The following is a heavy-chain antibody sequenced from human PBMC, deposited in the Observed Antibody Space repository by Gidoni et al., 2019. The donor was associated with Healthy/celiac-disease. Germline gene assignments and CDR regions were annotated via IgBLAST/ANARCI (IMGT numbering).Heavy chain of an antibody. V-gene: IGHV3-23*01. CDR2: ISGSGGST. J-gene: IGHJ6*03. CDR1: GFTFSSYA. D-gene: IGHD2-15*01. Sequence: EVQLLESGGGSVQPGGSLRLSCAASGFTFSSYAMSWVPQAPGKGLEWVSAISGSGGSTYYADSVKGRFTISRDNSKNTLYLQMNSLRAEDTAVYYCAKGEGWWTDRYYYYYMDVWGKGTTVTVSS. CDR3: AKGEGWWTDRYYYYYMDV.